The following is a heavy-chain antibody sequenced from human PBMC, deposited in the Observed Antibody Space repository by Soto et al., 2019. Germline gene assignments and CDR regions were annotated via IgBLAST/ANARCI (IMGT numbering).Heavy chain of an antibody. CDR1: GFTFSSYA. CDR2: ISYDGSNK. Sequence: QVQLVESGGGVVQPGRSLRLSCAASGFTFSSYAMHWVRQAPGKGLEWVAVISYDGSNKYYADSVKGRFTISRDNSKNTLYLQMNSLRAEDTAVYYCARDVGDIVATIGYYYYGMDVWGQGTTVTVSS. V-gene: IGHV3-30-3*01. J-gene: IGHJ6*02. CDR3: ARDVGDIVATIGYYYYGMDV. D-gene: IGHD5-12*01.